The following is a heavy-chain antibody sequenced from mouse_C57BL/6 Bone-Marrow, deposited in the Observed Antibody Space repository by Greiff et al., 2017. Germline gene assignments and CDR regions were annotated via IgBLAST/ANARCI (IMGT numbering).Heavy chain of an antibody. CDR1: GFNIKDDY. J-gene: IGHJ4*01. Sequence: VQLQQSGAELVRPGASVKLSCTASGFNIKDDYMNWVKQRPEQGLEWIGWIDPENGDTEYASKFQGKATLPADKSSNPAYLQLRSLTSEDSAVYYCTTRELLGYARDDWGQGTSVTVSS. V-gene: IGHV14-4*01. CDR3: TTRELLGYARDD. D-gene: IGHD2-12*01. CDR2: IDPENGDT.